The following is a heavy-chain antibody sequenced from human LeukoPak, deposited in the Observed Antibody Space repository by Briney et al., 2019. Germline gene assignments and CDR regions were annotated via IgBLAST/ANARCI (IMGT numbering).Heavy chain of an antibody. V-gene: IGHV3-30*18. CDR2: ISYDGSNK. D-gene: IGHD3-22*01. J-gene: IGHJ4*02. Sequence: PGRSLRLSCAASGFTFSSYGMHWVRQAPGKGLEWVAVISYDGSNKYYADSVKGRFTISRDNSKNTLYLQMNSLRAEDTAVYYCAKDDSARCPGGFDYWGQGTLVTVSS. CDR1: GFTFSSYG. CDR3: AKDDSARCPGGFDY.